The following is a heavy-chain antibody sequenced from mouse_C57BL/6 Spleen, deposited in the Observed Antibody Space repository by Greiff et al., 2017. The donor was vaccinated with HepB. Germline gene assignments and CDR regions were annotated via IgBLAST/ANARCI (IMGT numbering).Heavy chain of an antibody. CDR2: IWWDDDK. CDR1: GFSLSTFGMG. CDR3: ARIGGNYYGSSHWYFDV. J-gene: IGHJ1*03. D-gene: IGHD1-1*01. V-gene: IGHV8-8*01. Sequence: VMLVESGPGILQPSQTLSLTCSFSGFSLSTFGMGVGWIRQPSGKGLEWLAHIWWDDDKYYNPALKSRLTISKDTSKNQVFLKIANVDTADTATYYCARIGGNYYGSSHWYFDVWGTGTTVTVSS.